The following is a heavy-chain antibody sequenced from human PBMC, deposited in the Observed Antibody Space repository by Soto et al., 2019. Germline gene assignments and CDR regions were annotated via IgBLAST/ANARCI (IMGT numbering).Heavy chain of an antibody. D-gene: IGHD6-13*01. CDR3: ARAAAGRANYYYYMDV. J-gene: IGHJ6*03. V-gene: IGHV3-7*01. CDR1: GFTFSSYW. Sequence: GGSLRLSCAASGFTFSSYWMSWVRQAPGKGLEWVANIKQNGSEKYYVDSVKGRFTISRDNAKNLLYLQMNSLRAEDTAVYYCARAAAGRANYYYYMDVWGKGTTVTVSS. CDR2: IKQNGSEK.